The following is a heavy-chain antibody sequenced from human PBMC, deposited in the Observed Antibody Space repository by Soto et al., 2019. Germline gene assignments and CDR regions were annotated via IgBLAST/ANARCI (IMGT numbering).Heavy chain of an antibody. CDR1: ADTFTGYT. Sequence: QVQLVQSGAEVKKPGSSVKVSCKASADTFTGYTVTWVRQAPGQGLEWVGRVIPILGASNFAQKFQGRVTTSANKSTDKAYMVLTGLTSEDTAVYYCARSRGSYYSNFDSWGQGTLVTVSS. J-gene: IGHJ4*02. CDR3: ARSRGSYYSNFDS. CDR2: VIPILGAS. D-gene: IGHD3-10*01. V-gene: IGHV1-69*08.